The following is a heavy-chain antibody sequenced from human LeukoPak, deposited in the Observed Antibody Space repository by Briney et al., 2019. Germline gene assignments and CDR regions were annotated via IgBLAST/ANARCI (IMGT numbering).Heavy chain of an antibody. V-gene: IGHV4-34*01. J-gene: IGHJ4*02. Sequence: PSETLSLTCAVYGGSFSGYYWSWIRRPPGKGLEWIGEINHSGSTNYNPSLKSRVTISVDTSKNQFSLKLSSVTAADTAVYYCAGDYDYVWGSYQYWGQGTLVTVSS. CDR2: INHSGST. D-gene: IGHD3-16*02. CDR3: AGDYDYVWGSYQY. CDR1: GGSFSGYY.